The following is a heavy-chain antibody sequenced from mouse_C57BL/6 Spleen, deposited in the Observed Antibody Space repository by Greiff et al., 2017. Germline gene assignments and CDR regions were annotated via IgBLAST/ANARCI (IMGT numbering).Heavy chain of an antibody. Sequence: VQLKQSGPELVKPGASVKIPCKASGYTFTDYNMDWVKQSHGKSLEWIGDINPNNGGTIYNQKFKGKATLTVDKSSSTAYMELRSLTSEDTAVYYCARGAYYSNPFAYWGQGTLATVSA. V-gene: IGHV1-18*01. J-gene: IGHJ3*01. CDR2: INPNNGGT. CDR1: GYTFTDYN. CDR3: ARGAYYSNPFAY. D-gene: IGHD2-5*01.